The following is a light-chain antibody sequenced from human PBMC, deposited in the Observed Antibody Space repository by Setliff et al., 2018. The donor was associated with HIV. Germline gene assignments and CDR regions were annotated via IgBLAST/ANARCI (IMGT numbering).Light chain of an antibody. CDR2: GAS. V-gene: IGKV1-NL1*01. J-gene: IGKJ1*01. CDR1: LAISNS. Sequence: DIQMTQSPSSLSASVGDRVTITCRASLAISNSLAWYQRRPGKAPNLLLYGASRLEGGAPSRFSGSGSGTDFTLTISSLQPEDFATYYCQQYYSAPTFGQGTKVDIK. CDR3: QQYYSAPT.